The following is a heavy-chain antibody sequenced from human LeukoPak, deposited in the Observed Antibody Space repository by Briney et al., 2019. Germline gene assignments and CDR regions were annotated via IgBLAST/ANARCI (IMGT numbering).Heavy chain of an antibody. J-gene: IGHJ4*02. Sequence: ASVKVSCKASGYIFTYYYMHWVRQAPGQGLEWMGIINPSGGSTSFAQKFQGRVTMTRDMSTSTVYMELSSLRSEDTAVYYCARLGEGAVFDYWGQGPLVTVSS. V-gene: IGHV1-46*01. CDR3: ARLGEGAVFDY. D-gene: IGHD3-16*01. CDR1: GYIFTYYY. CDR2: INPSGGST.